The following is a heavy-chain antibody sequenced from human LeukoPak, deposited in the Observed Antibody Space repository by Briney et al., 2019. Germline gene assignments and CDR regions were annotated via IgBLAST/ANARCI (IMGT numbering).Heavy chain of an antibody. CDR2: ILTSGTT. D-gene: IGHD2-8*01. J-gene: IGHJ4*02. CDR1: NGSISSYH. Sequence: SETLSLTCTVSNGSISSYHWSWVRQPPGKGLEWIGYILTSGTTNYNPSLKSRLTISVDTSKNQFTLKLSSVTAADTAVYYCARLGSGLYCTNGVCEHDYWGQGTLVTVSS. V-gene: IGHV4-4*09. CDR3: ARLGSGLYCTNGVCEHDY.